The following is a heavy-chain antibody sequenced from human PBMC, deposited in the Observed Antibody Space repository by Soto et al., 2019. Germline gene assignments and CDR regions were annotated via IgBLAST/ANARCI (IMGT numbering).Heavy chain of an antibody. Sequence: LRLSCAASGFTFSSYGMHWVRQAPGKGLEWVAVISYDGSNKYYADSVKGRFTISRDNSKNTLYLQMNSLRAEDTAVYYCAKVRSRYGYYFDYWGQGTLVTVSS. D-gene: IGHD5-18*01. V-gene: IGHV3-30*18. CDR1: GFTFSSYG. CDR3: AKVRSRYGYYFDY. CDR2: ISYDGSNK. J-gene: IGHJ4*02.